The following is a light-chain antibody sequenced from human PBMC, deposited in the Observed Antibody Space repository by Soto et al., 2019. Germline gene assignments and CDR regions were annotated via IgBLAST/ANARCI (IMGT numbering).Light chain of an antibody. V-gene: IGLV2-14*01. CDR3: SSYTSSSTPFYV. CDR1: SSDHSGYNY. Sequence: QSVLTPPASMSGSPGQSITISCTGTSSDHSGYNYVSWYQQHPGKAPKLMIYDVSNRPSGVSNRFSGSKSGNTASLTISGLQAEDEADYYCSSYTSSSTPFYVFGTGTKVTVL. J-gene: IGLJ1*01. CDR2: DVS.